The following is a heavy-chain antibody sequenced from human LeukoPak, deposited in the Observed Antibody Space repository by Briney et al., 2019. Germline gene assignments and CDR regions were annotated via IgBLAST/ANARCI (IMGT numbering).Heavy chain of an antibody. J-gene: IGHJ4*02. CDR2: INHSGST. CDR1: GGSFSGYY. V-gene: IGHV4-34*01. D-gene: IGHD3-22*01. Sequence: KTSETLSLTCAVYGGSFSGYYLSWIRQPPGKGLEWIGEINHSGSTNYNPSLKSRVTISVDTSKNQFSLKLSSVTAADTDVYYCARGPSDSSGYYPVAYFDYWGQRTLVTVSS. CDR3: ARGPSDSSGYYPVAYFDY.